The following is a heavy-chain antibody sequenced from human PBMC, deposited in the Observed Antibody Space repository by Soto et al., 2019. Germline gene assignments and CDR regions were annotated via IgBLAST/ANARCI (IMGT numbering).Heavy chain of an antibody. J-gene: IGHJ4*02. V-gene: IGHV4-59*01. Sequence: PSETLSLTCTVSGGSISSYYWSWIRQPPGKGLEWIGYIYDSGSTNYNPSLKSRVTISVDTSKNQFSLKLTSVTAADTAVYYCARFGSVYYYDSSGYSDWGQGTLVTVSS. D-gene: IGHD3-22*01. CDR1: GGSISSYY. CDR2: IYDSGST. CDR3: ARFGSVYYYDSSGYSD.